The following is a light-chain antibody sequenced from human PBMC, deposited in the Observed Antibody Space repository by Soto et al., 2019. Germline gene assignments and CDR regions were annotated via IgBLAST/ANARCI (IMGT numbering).Light chain of an antibody. CDR1: PTVSSY. CDR2: DXS. CDR3: RQRSNGTRT. Sequence: IILTQSPDTLSLSPGERATLCXRASPTVSSYYLAWCQHRPGQPPRXXXDDXSNRATGIPARLSGSGSGTDFTLTISSLEPEDFAVYYCRQRSNGTRTFGQGTRLDI. V-gene: IGKV3-11*01. J-gene: IGKJ5*01.